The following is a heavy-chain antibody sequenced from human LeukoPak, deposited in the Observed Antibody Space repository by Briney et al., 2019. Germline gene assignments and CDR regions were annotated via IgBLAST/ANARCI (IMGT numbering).Heavy chain of an antibody. Sequence: GGSLRLSCAASGFIFSSYAMSWAREAPARGLEWVSSLRGNGDTFYADSVKGRFTLSRDESRNTASLQLNNLRVEDTAVYYCAKASWVSSADAVLWGQGTVVTVSS. CDR2: LRGNGDT. CDR3: AKASWVSSADAVL. J-gene: IGHJ4*02. D-gene: IGHD3-16*01. V-gene: IGHV3-23*01. CDR1: GFIFSSYA.